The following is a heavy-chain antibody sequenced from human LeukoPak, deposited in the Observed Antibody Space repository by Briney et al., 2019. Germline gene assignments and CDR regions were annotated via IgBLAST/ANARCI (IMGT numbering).Heavy chain of an antibody. V-gene: IGHV3-33*01. D-gene: IGHD5-12*01. J-gene: IGHJ6*02. CDR3: ARGGYGYYGMGV. Sequence: GRSLRLSCAASGFTFSSYDMHWVRQAPGKGLEWVAVIWYDGSNKYYADSVKGRFTISRDNSKNTLYLQVNSLRAEDTAVYYCARGGYGYYGMGVWGQGTTVTVSS. CDR1: GFTFSSYD. CDR2: IWYDGSNK.